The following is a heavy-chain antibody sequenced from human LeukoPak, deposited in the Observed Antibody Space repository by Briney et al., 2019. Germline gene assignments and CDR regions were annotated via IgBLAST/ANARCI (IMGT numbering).Heavy chain of an antibody. CDR3: ANLYRSSGADY. CDR1: GGSISSYY. D-gene: IGHD2-2*01. Sequence: SETLSLTCTVSGGSISSYYWSWIRQPAGKGLEWIGRIYTSGSTNYNPSLKSRVTISVDTSKNQFSLKLSSVTAADTAVYYCANLYRSSGADYWGQGTLVTVSS. CDR2: IYTSGST. V-gene: IGHV4-4*07. J-gene: IGHJ4*02.